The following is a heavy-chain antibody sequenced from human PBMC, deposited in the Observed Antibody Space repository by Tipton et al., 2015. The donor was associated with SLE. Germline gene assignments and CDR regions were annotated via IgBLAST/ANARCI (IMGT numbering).Heavy chain of an antibody. D-gene: IGHD2-21*01. V-gene: IGHV1-18*01. J-gene: IGHJ2*01. CDR2: ISAYNGNT. CDR3: ARDRPGVVVPWGGDWYFDL. Sequence: QVQLVQSGAEVKKPGSSVKVSCKASGGTFSSYAISWVRQAPGQGLEWMGWISAYNGNTNYAQKLQGRVTMTTDTSTSTAYMELRSLRSDDPAVYYCARDRPGVVVPWGGDWYFDLWGRGTLVTVSS. CDR1: GGTFSSYA.